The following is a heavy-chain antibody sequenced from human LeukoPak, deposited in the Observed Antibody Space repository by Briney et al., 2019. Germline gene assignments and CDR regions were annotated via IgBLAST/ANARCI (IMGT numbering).Heavy chain of an antibody. CDR2: IYYSGST. CDR1: GGSISSGGYY. V-gene: IGHV4-31*03. D-gene: IGHD2-2*01. CDR3: ARSYCSSISCYLRYYYGMDV. Sequence: PSETLSLTCTVSGGSISSGGYYWSWIRQHPGKGLEWIGYIYYSGSTYYNPSLKSRVTISVDTSKNQFSLKLSSVTAADTAVYYCARSYCSSISCYLRYYYGMDVWGQGTTVTVSS. J-gene: IGHJ6*02.